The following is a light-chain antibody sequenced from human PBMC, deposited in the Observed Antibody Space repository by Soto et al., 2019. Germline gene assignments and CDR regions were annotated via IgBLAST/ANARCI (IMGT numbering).Light chain of an antibody. Sequence: QSALTQPASVSGSPGQSITISCTGTSSDVGGYNYVSWYQQHPGKAPKLMIYDVSNRPSGVSNRFSGSKSGNTASLTISGLQAEDEADYYCSSYTGSSTYVVFGGATKLTVL. V-gene: IGLV2-14*01. CDR3: SSYTGSSTYVV. CDR1: SSDVGGYNY. CDR2: DVS. J-gene: IGLJ2*01.